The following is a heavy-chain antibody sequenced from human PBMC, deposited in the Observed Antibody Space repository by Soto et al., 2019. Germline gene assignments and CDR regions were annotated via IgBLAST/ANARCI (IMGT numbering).Heavy chain of an antibody. CDR1: GFTFSSYE. CDR3: ARDGALRFLEWSRTSYGMDV. Sequence: AGGSLRLSCAASGFTFSSYEMNWVRQAPGKGLEWVSYISSSGSTIYYADSVKGRFTISRDNAKNSLYLQMNSLRAEDTAVYYCARDGALRFLEWSRTSYGMDVWGQGTTVTVS. D-gene: IGHD3-3*01. J-gene: IGHJ6*02. V-gene: IGHV3-48*03. CDR2: ISSSGSTI.